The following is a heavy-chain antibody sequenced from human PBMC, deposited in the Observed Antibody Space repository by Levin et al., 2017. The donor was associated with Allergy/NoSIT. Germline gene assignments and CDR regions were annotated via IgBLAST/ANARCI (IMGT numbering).Heavy chain of an antibody. CDR2: ITWNSGTI. CDR3: AKDPYCSDGSCCGAMDV. Sequence: GGSLRLSCAASGFTFDNYAMHWVRQAPGKGLEWVSGITWNSGTIGYADSVKGRLTISRDNAKNSLYLQMNSLRAEDTALYYCAKDPYCSDGSCCGAMDVWGQGTTVTVSS. CDR1: GFTFDNYA. V-gene: IGHV3-9*01. D-gene: IGHD2-15*01. J-gene: IGHJ6*02.